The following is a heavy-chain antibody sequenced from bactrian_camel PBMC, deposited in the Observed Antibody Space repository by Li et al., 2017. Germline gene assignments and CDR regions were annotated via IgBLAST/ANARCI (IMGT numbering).Heavy chain of an antibody. CDR1: VSSANDYC. J-gene: IGHJ7*01. CDR2: LDSDGRI. V-gene: IGHV3S6*01. D-gene: IGHD1*01. Sequence: VQLVESGGGSVQPGGSLRLSCAVSVSSANDYCLGWFRQASGKEREWVGSLDSDGRINYADSVNGRFTISKDDYKDILYPHMNGLKPEDTGRYYCAADLTCRPGDARIVRRRLRAMDAWGKGTQVTVS.